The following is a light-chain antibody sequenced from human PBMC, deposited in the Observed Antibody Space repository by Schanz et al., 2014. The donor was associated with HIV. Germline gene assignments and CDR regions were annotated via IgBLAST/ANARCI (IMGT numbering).Light chain of an antibody. CDR3: QQYDSSPYT. V-gene: IGKV3-20*01. J-gene: IGKJ2*01. CDR2: RAS. CDR1: ETIASNY. Sequence: EVVLTQSPGTLSSSPGERVTLSCRANETIASNYVAWYRQKPGQAPRLLIYRASARATGIPDKFSGSGSGTVLTLTISRLDPEDFAMYYFQQYDSSPYTFGEGTKLEI.